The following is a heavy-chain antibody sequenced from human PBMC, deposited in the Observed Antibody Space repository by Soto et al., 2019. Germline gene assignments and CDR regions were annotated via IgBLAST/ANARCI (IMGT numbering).Heavy chain of an antibody. V-gene: IGHV2-5*01. J-gene: IGHJ5*02. CDR1: GFSLSAYGVR. CDR2: IHWNDDK. Sequence: SGPTLVNPTQTLTLTCSFSGFSLSAYGVRVIWFRQPPGETLEWLALIHWNDDKRYSPYLKSRLIITKDTSKNQVVLTLTNLDPLDTGTYFCAHTKDSSGFLTSWGQGILVTVPQ. CDR3: AHTKDSSGFLTS. D-gene: IGHD3-22*01.